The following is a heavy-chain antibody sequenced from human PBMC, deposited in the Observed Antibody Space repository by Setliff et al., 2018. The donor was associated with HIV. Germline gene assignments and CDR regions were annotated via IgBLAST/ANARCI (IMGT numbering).Heavy chain of an antibody. CDR2: INHSGSA. CDR1: GGSFSGHH. CDR3: AKDRSGSYRTFDY. Sequence: SETLSLTCAVYGGSFSGHHWSWIRQPPGKGLEWIGEINHSGSANYNPSLKSRVTISMDTSKNQFSLKLNSVTAADTAVYYCAKDRSGSYRTFDYWGPGILVTVSS. D-gene: IGHD1-26*01. V-gene: IGHV4-34*01. J-gene: IGHJ4*02.